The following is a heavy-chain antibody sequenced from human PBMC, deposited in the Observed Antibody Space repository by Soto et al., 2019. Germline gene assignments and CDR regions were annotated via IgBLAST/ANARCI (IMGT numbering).Heavy chain of an antibody. J-gene: IGHJ3*01. Sequence: QITLKESGPTLVKPTQTLTLTCTYSGFSLTTSGRGVGWIRQPPGKALEWLAPFFWGDDKRYSPSLKTSLTISEDTSKNLVVLTMINICPEDAVTYYDAHSLAMRDAVDVWGQWTVVPVSS. CDR3: AHSLAMRDAVDV. CDR2: FFWGDDK. CDR1: GFSLTTSGRG. V-gene: IGHV2-5*02.